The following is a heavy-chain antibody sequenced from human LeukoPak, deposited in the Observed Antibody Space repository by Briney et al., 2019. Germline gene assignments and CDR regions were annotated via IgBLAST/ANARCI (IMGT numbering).Heavy chain of an antibody. V-gene: IGHV3-9*01. D-gene: IGHD3-10*01. Sequence: PGGSLRLSCAASGFTFDDYAMHWVRQAPGKGLEWVSGISWNSGSIGYADSVKGRFTISRDNAKNSLYLQMNSLRAEDTALYYWAKEKEEGYYGQPGGGGMDVWGQGTTVTVSS. J-gene: IGHJ6*02. CDR2: ISWNSGSI. CDR1: GFTFDDYA. CDR3: AKEKEEGYYGQPGGGGMDV.